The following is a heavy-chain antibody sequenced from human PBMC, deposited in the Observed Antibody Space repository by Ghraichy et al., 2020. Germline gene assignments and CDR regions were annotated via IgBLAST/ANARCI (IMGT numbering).Heavy chain of an antibody. CDR2: IWYDGSNK. Sequence: GGSLRLTCAASGFTFSSYGMHWVRQAPGKGLEWVAVIWYDGSNKYYADSVKGRFTISRDNSKNTLYLQMNSLRAEDTAVYYCARDLQDLVGATKGVLGYYFDYWGQGTLVTVSS. J-gene: IGHJ4*02. CDR3: ARDLQDLVGATKGVLGYYFDY. D-gene: IGHD1-26*01. V-gene: IGHV3-33*01. CDR1: GFTFSSYG.